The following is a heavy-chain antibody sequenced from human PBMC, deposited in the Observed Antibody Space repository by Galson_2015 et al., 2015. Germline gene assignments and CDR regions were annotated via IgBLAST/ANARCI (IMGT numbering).Heavy chain of an antibody. CDR2: IKQDGSEK. CDR1: GFTFSSYW. D-gene: IGHD3-3*01. J-gene: IGHJ3*02. Sequence: SLRLSCAASGFTFSSYWMSWVRQAPGKGLEWVANIKQDGSEKYYVDSVKGRFTISRDNAKNSLYLQMNSLRAEDTAVYYCARGFSAVLRFFGAAFDIWGQGTMVTVSS. V-gene: IGHV3-7*04. CDR3: ARGFSAVLRFFGAAFDI.